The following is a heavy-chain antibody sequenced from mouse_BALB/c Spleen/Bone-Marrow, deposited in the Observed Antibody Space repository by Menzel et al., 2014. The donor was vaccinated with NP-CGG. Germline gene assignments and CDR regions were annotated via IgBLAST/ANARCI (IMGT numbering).Heavy chain of an antibody. V-gene: IGHV4-1*02. CDR2: INPDSSTI. D-gene: IGHD2-2*01. CDR1: GFDFSRYW. Sequence: EVKLQESGGGLVQPGGSLKLSCAASGFDFSRYWMSWVRQAPGKGLEWIGEINPDSSTINYTPSLKDKFIISRDNAKNTLYLQMGKVRSEDTALYYCALLGYYGYFYVWGAGTTVTVSS. J-gene: IGHJ1*01. CDR3: ALLGYYGYFYV.